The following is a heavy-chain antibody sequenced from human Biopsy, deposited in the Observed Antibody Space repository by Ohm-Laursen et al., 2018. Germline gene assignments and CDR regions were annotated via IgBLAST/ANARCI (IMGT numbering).Heavy chain of an antibody. Sequence: SETLSLTCPVSGGSISSDYWSWIRQTPGKGLEWIGYIYYSGSTNYNPSLKSRVTISVDTSKNQFSLRLNSVTAADPAVDYCSKATNSTGWPYYYFYGMDVWGQGTTVTVSS. J-gene: IGHJ6*02. CDR1: GGSISSDY. CDR3: SKATNSTGWPYYYFYGMDV. D-gene: IGHD2/OR15-2a*01. CDR2: IYYSGST. V-gene: IGHV4-59*01.